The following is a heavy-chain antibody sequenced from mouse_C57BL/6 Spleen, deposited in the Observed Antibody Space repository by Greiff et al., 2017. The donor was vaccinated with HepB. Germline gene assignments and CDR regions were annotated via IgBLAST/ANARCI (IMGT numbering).Heavy chain of an antibody. J-gene: IGHJ4*01. D-gene: IGHD4-1*01. Sequence: VQLQQPGAELVKPGASVKLSCKASGYTFTCYWMHWVKQRPGQGLEWIGMIHPNSGSTNYNEKFKSKATLTVDKSSSTAYMQLSSLTSEDSAVYYCAKLGGGGYYAMDYWGQGTSVTVSS. V-gene: IGHV1-64*01. CDR1: GYTFTCYW. CDR3: AKLGGGGYYAMDY. CDR2: IHPNSGST.